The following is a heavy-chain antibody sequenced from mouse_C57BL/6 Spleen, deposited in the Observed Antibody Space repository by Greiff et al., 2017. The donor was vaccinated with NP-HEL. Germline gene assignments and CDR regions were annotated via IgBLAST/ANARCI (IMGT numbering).Heavy chain of an antibody. Sequence: VKLQQSGAELARPGASVKLSCKASGYTFTSYGISWVKQRTGQGLGWIGEIYPRSGNTYYNEKFKGKATLTADKSSSTAYMELRSLTSEDSAVYFCARSSGPYAMDYWGQGTSVTVSS. CDR1: GYTFTSYG. V-gene: IGHV1-81*01. CDR2: IYPRSGNT. D-gene: IGHD6-1*01. CDR3: ARSSGPYAMDY. J-gene: IGHJ4*01.